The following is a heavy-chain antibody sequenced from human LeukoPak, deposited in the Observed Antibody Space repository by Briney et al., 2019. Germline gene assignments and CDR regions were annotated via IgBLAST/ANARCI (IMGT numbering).Heavy chain of an antibody. J-gene: IGHJ4*02. Sequence: SETLSLTCSVSGGSVSSRNYYWSWIRQPPGKGLEWIGYIYFSGSTNYNPSLKRRVTISVDTPRNQFSLKLSSVTAADTAVYYCARSVATIQYAFVYWGQGTLVTVS. CDR1: GGSVSSRNYY. V-gene: IGHV4-61*01. CDR3: ARSVATIQYAFVY. D-gene: IGHD5-24*01. CDR2: IYFSGST.